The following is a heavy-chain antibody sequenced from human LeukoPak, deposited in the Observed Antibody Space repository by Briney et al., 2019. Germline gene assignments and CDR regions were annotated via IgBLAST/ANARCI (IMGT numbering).Heavy chain of an antibody. CDR1: GYTFTYYY. D-gene: IGHD3-22*01. Sequence: ASVKVSCKASGYTFTYYYMHWVRQAPGQGLEWMGWINPNSGGTNYAQKFQGRVTMTRDTSISTAYMELSRLRSDDTAVYYCARDYYDSSSYSLQYYFDFWGQGTLVTVSS. V-gene: IGHV1-2*02. CDR3: ARDYYDSSSYSLQYYFDF. J-gene: IGHJ4*02. CDR2: INPNSGGT.